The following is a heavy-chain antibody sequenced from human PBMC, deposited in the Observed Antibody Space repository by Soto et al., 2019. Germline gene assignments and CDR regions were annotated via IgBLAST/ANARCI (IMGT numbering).Heavy chain of an antibody. CDR2: ITPIYPTT. CDR3: ARLYASGWPRSYFDY. J-gene: IGHJ4*01. Sequence: QVQLVQSGAEVRKPGSSVQVSCKASGGTFYTYTFSWVRQAPGQGLEWMGSITPIYPTTNYAEKFQGRLTVTADGSTNTAYMELNSLTSEDTAVYYCARLYASGWPRSYFDYWGHGTLVTVSS. D-gene: IGHD6-19*01. CDR1: GGTFYTYT. V-gene: IGHV1-69*15.